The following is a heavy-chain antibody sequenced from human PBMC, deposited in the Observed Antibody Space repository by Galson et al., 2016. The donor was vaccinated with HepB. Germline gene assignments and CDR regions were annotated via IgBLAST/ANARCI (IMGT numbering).Heavy chain of an antibody. CDR3: AGGYYGSRSYYAY. J-gene: IGHJ4*02. D-gene: IGHD3-10*01. CDR2: INEDGRKT. CDR1: GFIFTKYW. V-gene: IGHV3-7*03. Sequence: SLRLSCAASGFIFTKYWMAWVRQAPGKGLEWVANINEDGRKTYYGDSVKGRFIISRDNSKNTLYLQMNSLRAEDTAVYYCAGGYYGSRSYYAYWGQGTLVTVSS.